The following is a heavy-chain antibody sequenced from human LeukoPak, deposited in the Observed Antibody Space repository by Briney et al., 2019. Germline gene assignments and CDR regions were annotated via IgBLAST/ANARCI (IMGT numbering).Heavy chain of an antibody. V-gene: IGHV4-39*01. CDR1: GGSISSSSYY. J-gene: IGHJ5*02. CDR3: ARGHSNWFDP. Sequence: SETLSLPCTVSGGSISSSSYYWGWIRQPPGKGLEWIGSIYYSGSTYYNPSLKSRVTISVDTSKNQFALKLSSVTAADTAVYYCARGHSNWFDPWGQGTLVTVSS. CDR2: IYYSGST.